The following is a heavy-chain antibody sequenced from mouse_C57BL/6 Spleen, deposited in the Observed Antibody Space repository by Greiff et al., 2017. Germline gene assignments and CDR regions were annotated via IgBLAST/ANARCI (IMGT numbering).Heavy chain of an antibody. CDR2: IDPENGDT. J-gene: IGHJ1*03. Sequence: EVQLQQSGAELVRPGASVKLSCTASGFNIKDDYMHWVKQRPEQGLEWIGWIDPENGDTEYASKVQGKATITADTSSNTAYLQLSSLTSEDTAVYYCTFGSSSPFDVWGTGTTVTVSS. CDR3: TFGSSSPFDV. V-gene: IGHV14-4*01. D-gene: IGHD1-1*01. CDR1: GFNIKDDY.